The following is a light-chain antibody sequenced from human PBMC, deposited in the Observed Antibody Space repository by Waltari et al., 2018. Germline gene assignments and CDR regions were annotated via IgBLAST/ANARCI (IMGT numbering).Light chain of an antibody. Sequence: EIVLTQSPATLSLSPGDRATLSCRASQSVGNFLAWYQHKPGQAPRLLIYVASTRATGVPARFSGSGSGTEFTLTISSLESEDFAVYYCQQYSNWPYTFGQGTKLEIK. V-gene: IGKV3-15*01. CDR2: VAS. CDR3: QQYSNWPYT. CDR1: QSVGNF. J-gene: IGKJ2*01.